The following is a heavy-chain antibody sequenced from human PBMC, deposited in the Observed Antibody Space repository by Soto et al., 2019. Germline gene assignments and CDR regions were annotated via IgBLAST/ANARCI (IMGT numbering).Heavy chain of an antibody. Sequence: SETLALTCTVSGGSISSYYWSWIRQPPGKGLEWIGYIYYSGSTNYNPSLKSRVTISVDTSKNQFSLKLSSVTAADTAVYYCARDLTGTTGMDVWGQGTTVTVSS. V-gene: IGHV4-59*01. J-gene: IGHJ6*02. CDR3: ARDLTGTTGMDV. CDR2: IYYSGST. D-gene: IGHD1-7*01. CDR1: GGSISSYY.